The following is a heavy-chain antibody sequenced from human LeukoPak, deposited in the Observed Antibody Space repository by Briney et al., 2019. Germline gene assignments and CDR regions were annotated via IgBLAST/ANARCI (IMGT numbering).Heavy chain of an antibody. CDR1: GGSISSYY. CDR3: AQGRGASGAFDI. Sequence: PSETLSLTCTVSGGSISSYYWSWIRQHPGKGLEWIGYIYYSGSTYYNPSLKSRVTISVDTSKNQFSLKLSSVTAADTAVYYCAQGRGASGAFDIWGQGTMVTVSS. CDR2: IYYSGST. J-gene: IGHJ3*02. D-gene: IGHD3-10*01. V-gene: IGHV4-59*01.